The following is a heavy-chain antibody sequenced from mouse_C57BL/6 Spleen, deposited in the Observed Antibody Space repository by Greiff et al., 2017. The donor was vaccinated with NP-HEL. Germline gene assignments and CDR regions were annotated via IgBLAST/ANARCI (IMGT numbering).Heavy chain of an antibody. V-gene: IGHV1-26*01. J-gene: IGHJ2*01. CDR1: GYTFTDYY. CDR3: ARKGYFDY. CDR2: INPNNGGT. Sequence: EVQLQQSGPELVKPGASVKISCKASGYTFTDYYMNWVKQSHGKSLEWIGDINPNNGGTSYNQKFKGKATLTVDKSSSTAYMELRSLTSEDSAGYYSARKGYFDYWGQGTTLTVSS.